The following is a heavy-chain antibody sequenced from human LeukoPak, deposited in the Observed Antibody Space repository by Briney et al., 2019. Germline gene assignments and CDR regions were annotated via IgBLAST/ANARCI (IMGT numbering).Heavy chain of an antibody. Sequence: KPSETLSLTCAVYGGSFSGYYWSWIRQPPGKGLEWIGEINHSGSTNYNPSLKSRVTISVDTSKNQFSLKLSSVTAADTAVYYCASYLTGYRSYLDYWGQGTLVTVSS. CDR3: ASYLTGYRSYLDY. V-gene: IGHV4-34*01. CDR1: GGSFSGYY. D-gene: IGHD3-9*01. CDR2: INHSGST. J-gene: IGHJ4*02.